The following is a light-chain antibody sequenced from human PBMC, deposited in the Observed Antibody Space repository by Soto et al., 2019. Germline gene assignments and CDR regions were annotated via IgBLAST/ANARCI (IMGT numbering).Light chain of an antibody. CDR2: WAT. V-gene: IGKV4-1*01. CDR1: QTVFYSSNNKNY. CDR3: QQYYSLPFT. Sequence: DIVMTQSPDSLAVSLGERATINCKSSQTVFYSSNNKNYLAWYQQKPGQPPKLLIYWATTRESGVPDRFSGRGSGTDFTLTISSLQAEDVAVYYCQQYYSLPFTFGPGTKVDIK. J-gene: IGKJ3*01.